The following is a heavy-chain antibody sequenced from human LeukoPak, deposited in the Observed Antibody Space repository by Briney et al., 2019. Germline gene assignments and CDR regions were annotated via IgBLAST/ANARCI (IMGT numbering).Heavy chain of an antibody. CDR3: AKDRAPYDSSGYLDY. Sequence: GGSLRLSCAASGFTFSSYEMNWVRQAPGKGLEWVSYISSSGSTIYYADSVKGRFTISRDNAKNSLYLQMNSLRAEDTAVYYCAKDRAPYDSSGYLDYWGQGTLVTVSS. CDR1: GFTFSSYE. V-gene: IGHV3-48*03. CDR2: ISSSGSTI. J-gene: IGHJ4*02. D-gene: IGHD3-22*01.